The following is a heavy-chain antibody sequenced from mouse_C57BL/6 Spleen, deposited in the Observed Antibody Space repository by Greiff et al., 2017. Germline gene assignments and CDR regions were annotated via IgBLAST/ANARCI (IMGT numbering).Heavy chain of an antibody. CDR1: GYSITSGYY. CDR2: ISYDGSN. Sequence: EVQLVESGPGLVKPSQSLSLTCSVTGYSITSGYYWNWIRQFPGNKLEWMGYISYDGSNNYNPSLKNRISITRDTSKNQFFLKLNSVTTEDTATYYCAREAGGKNYYAMDYWGQGTSVTVSS. J-gene: IGHJ4*01. V-gene: IGHV3-6*01. CDR3: AREAGGKNYYAMDY.